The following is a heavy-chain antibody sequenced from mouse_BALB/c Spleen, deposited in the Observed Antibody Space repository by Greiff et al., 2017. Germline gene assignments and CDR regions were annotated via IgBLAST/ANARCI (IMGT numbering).Heavy chain of an antibody. D-gene: IGHD1-1*01. V-gene: IGHV14-3*02. CDR2: IDPANGNT. CDR3: ARWYYGSSPYFDY. J-gene: IGHJ2*01. CDR1: GFNIKDTY. Sequence: VQLKESGAELVKPGASVKLSCTASGFNIKDTYMHWVKQRPEQGLEWIGRIDPANGNTKYDPKFQGKATITADTSSNTAYLQLSSLTSEDTAVYYCARWYYGSSPYFDYWGQGTTLTVSS.